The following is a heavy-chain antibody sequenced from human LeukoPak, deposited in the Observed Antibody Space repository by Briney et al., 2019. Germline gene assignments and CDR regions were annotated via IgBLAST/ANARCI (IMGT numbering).Heavy chain of an antibody. Sequence: TSETLSLTCTVSGGSDTSGHYYWSWVRQPAGKGLEWIGRIHTSGSTDYNPSLKSRVTISVVTSKNQFSLNLNSVTATDTAVYYCARDVDDREAFDYWGQGILVTVSS. CDR3: ARDVDDREAFDY. J-gene: IGHJ4*02. D-gene: IGHD3-3*01. CDR1: GGSDTSGHYY. CDR2: IHTSGST. V-gene: IGHV4-61*02.